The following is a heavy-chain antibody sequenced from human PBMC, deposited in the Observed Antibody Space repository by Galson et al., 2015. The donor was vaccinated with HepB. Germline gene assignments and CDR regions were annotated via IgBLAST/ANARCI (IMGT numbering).Heavy chain of an antibody. D-gene: IGHD1-26*01. J-gene: IGHJ4*02. CDR3: AKVPRGELLDY. CDR1: GFTFSSYG. V-gene: IGHV3-30*18. CDR2: ISYDGSNK. Sequence: SLRLSCAASGFTFSSYGMHWVRQAPGKGLEWVAVISYDGSNKYYADSVKGRFTISRDNSKNTLYLQMNSLRAEDTAVYYCAKVPRGELLDYWGQGTLVTVSS.